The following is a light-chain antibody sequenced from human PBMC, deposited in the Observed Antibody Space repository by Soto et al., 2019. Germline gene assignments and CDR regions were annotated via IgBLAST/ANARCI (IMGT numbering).Light chain of an antibody. V-gene: IGKV3-20*01. J-gene: IGKJ1*01. Sequence: EIVLTQSPGTLSLSPGERATLSCRASQSISGTFLAWYQHKPGQAPRVLIYGASRRATGIPDRFSGSGSGTHFTLTISRLEPEDFALYYCQQYDSGWTFGQGTKVEMK. CDR1: QSISGTF. CDR2: GAS. CDR3: QQYDSGWT.